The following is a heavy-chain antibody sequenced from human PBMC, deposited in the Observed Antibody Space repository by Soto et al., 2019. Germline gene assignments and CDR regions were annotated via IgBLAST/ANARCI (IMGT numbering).Heavy chain of an antibody. Sequence: QVQLVQSGAEVKKPGSSVKVSCKASGGTFSSYAISWVRQAPGQGLEWMGGIIPIFGTANYAQKFQGRVKITADESTSTAYRELSSLRSENTSVYYSASANPAEYYYYGMDVWGQGTTVTVSS. J-gene: IGHJ6*02. V-gene: IGHV1-69*01. CDR1: GGTFSSYA. CDR2: IIPIFGTA. CDR3: ASANPAEYYYYGMDV.